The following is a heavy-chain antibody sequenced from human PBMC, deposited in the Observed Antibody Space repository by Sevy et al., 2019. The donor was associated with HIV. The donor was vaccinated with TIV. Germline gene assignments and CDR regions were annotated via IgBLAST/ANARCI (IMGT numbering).Heavy chain of an antibody. Sequence: GGSLRLSCAASGFTFSSYAMHWVRQAPGKGVEWVAVISYDGSNKYYADSVKGRFTISRDNSKNTLYLQMNSLRAEDTAVYYCARDTYDAFDIWGQGTMVTVSS. CDR3: ARDTYDAFDI. CDR2: ISYDGSNK. CDR1: GFTFSSYA. J-gene: IGHJ3*02. V-gene: IGHV3-30-3*01.